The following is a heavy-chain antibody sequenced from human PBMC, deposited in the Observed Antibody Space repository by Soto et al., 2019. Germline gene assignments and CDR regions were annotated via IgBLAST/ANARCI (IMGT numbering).Heavy chain of an antibody. J-gene: IGHJ6*02. CDR3: ARHVLARYYYYYSMDV. V-gene: IGHV5-51*01. Sequence: GESLKISCKGSGYSFTSYWIGWVRQMPGKGLEWMGIIYPGDSDTRYSPSFQGQVTISADKSISTAYLQWSSLKASDTAMYYCARHVLARYYYYYSMDVWGQGTTVTVSS. CDR2: IYPGDSDT. CDR1: GYSFTSYW. D-gene: IGHD3-3*02.